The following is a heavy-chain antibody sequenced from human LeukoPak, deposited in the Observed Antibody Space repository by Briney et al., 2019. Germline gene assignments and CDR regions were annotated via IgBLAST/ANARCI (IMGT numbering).Heavy chain of an antibody. CDR3: ARAPYSSWPPYFDY. Sequence: PPGGSLRLSCAASGFMFSSYGIHWVRQAPGKGLEWVAFIRYDGSNKYYADSVKGRFTISRDNSKNTLYLQMNSLRAEDTAVYYCARAPYSSWPPYFDYWGQGTLVTVSS. CDR1: GFMFSSYG. V-gene: IGHV3-30*02. D-gene: IGHD6-13*01. J-gene: IGHJ4*02. CDR2: IRYDGSNK.